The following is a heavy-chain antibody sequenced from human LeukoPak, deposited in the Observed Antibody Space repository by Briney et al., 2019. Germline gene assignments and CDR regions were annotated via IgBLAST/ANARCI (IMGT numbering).Heavy chain of an antibody. Sequence: PSETLSLTCTVSGGSISSDDYYWSWIRQPPGEGLEWIGYIYNSGSTYYNPSLKSRVTISVDTSKNQFSLRLSSVTAADTAVYYCARDQLGWADYWGQGTLVTVSS. J-gene: IGHJ4*02. D-gene: IGHD7-27*01. CDR3: ARDQLGWADY. V-gene: IGHV4-30-4*01. CDR2: IYNSGST. CDR1: GGSISSDDYY.